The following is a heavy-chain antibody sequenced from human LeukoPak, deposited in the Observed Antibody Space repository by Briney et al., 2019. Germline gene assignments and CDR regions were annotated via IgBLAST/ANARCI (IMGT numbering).Heavy chain of an antibody. V-gene: IGHV3-48*01. CDR2: ISSTSRTL. J-gene: IGHJ6*03. CDR3: ARDRGGGRMDV. D-gene: IGHD2-15*01. Sequence: HPGGSLRLSCAASGFPFSSYNMNWVRQAPGKGLEWVSYISSTSRTLYYADSVKGRFTISRDNAKNSLYLQMNSLRAEDTAVYFCARDRGGGRMDVWGKGTTVTISS. CDR1: GFPFSSYN.